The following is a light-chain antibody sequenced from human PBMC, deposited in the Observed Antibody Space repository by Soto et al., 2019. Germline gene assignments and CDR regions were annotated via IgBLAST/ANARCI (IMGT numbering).Light chain of an antibody. CDR1: QSIGTN. CDR2: GAS. CDR3: QQYNYWTPLT. V-gene: IGKV3-15*01. J-gene: IGKJ4*01. Sequence: IVMSQSPATLSVSPGERATLSCRASQSIGTNLGWYQQKPGQAPRLLIHGASTRATGIPARFSGSGSGTEFTITISSLQSEDFAVYSCQQYNYWTPLTFGGGTQVDIK.